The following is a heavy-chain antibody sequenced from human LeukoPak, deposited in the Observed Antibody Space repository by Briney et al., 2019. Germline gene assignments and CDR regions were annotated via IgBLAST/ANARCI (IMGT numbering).Heavy chain of an antibody. J-gene: IGHJ5*02. CDR3: ARHYYYGSSGYYPRTPKNWFDP. CDR2: IYPGDSDT. CDR1: GYSFTSYW. Sequence: GESLKISCKGSGYSFTSYWIGWVRQMPGKGLEWMGIIYPGDSDTRYSPSFQGQVTISADKSISTAYLQWSSLKASDTAMYYCARHYYYGSSGYYPRTPKNWFDPWGQGTLVTVSS. V-gene: IGHV5-51*01. D-gene: IGHD3-22*01.